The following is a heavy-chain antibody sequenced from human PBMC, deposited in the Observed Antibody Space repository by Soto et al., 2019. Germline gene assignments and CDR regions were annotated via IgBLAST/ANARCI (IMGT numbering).Heavy chain of an antibody. V-gene: IGHV4-34*01. D-gene: IGHD2-8*02. CDR1: GGSFSGYY. Sequence: QVQLQQWGAGLLKPSETLSLTCAVYGGSFSGYYWTWIRQPPGTGLEWIGEINHSGSTNYNPSLKSRGTISVDTSKTQFALKLTSVTAADTAVYYCASDKITGLFDYWGQGTLVTVSS. J-gene: IGHJ4*02. CDR3: ASDKITGLFDY. CDR2: INHSGST.